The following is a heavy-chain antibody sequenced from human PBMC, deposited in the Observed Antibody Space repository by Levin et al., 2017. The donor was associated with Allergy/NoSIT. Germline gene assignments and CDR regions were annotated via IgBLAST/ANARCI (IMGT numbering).Heavy chain of an antibody. CDR3: ARDRQNDDPYYFDY. Sequence: PGGSLRLSCAASGFTFSSYAMHWVRQAPGKGLEWVAVISYDGSNKYYADSVKGRFTISRDNSKNTLYLQMNSLRAEDTAVYYCARDRQNDDPYYFDYWGQGTLVTVSS. J-gene: IGHJ4*02. CDR2: ISYDGSNK. D-gene: IGHD3-16*01. V-gene: IGHV3-30-3*01. CDR1: GFTFSSYA.